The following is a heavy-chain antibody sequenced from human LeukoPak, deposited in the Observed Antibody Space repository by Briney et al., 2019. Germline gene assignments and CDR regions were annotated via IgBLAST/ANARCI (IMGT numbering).Heavy chain of an antibody. J-gene: IGHJ4*02. CDR1: GFTFSTYW. V-gene: IGHV3-7*01. Sequence: GGSLRLSCADSGFTFSTYWMSWLRQVPGKGLEWVANIKPDGSEQYYADSVKGRFSISRDSAKNSLFLQMNNLRAEDTAVYYCARTKNSGRYYYFDYWGPGTLVTVSS. CDR3: ARTKNSGRYYYFDY. D-gene: IGHD3-22*01. CDR2: IKPDGSEQ.